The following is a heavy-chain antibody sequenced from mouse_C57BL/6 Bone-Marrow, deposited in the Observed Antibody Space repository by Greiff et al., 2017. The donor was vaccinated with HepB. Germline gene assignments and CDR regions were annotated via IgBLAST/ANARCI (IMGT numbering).Heavy chain of an antibody. V-gene: IGHV1-69*01. J-gene: IGHJ4*01. Sequence: QVQLQQPGAELVMPGASVKLSCKASGYTFTSYWMHWVKQGPGQGLEWIGEIDPSDSYTNYNQKFKGKSTLTVDKSSSTAYMQLSSLTSEDSAVYYCARGGGSSRDYAMDYWGQGTSVTVSS. D-gene: IGHD1-1*01. CDR2: IDPSDSYT. CDR1: GYTFTSYW. CDR3: ARGGGSSRDYAMDY.